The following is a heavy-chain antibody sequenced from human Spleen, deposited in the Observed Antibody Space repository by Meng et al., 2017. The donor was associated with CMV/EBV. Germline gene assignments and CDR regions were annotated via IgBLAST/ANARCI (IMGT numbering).Heavy chain of an antibody. D-gene: IGHD3-22*01. CDR3: ARTVDYHDSSGFDY. Sequence: GSLRLSCAVSGGSISSYFWNWIRQPPGKGLEWIGYIYYDGTTNYSSSLKSRVSISVDRVKNQVSLRLSSVTAADTAMYYCARTVDYHDSSGFDYWGQGKLVTVSS. J-gene: IGHJ4*02. CDR2: IYYDGTT. CDR1: GGSISSYF. V-gene: IGHV4-59*01.